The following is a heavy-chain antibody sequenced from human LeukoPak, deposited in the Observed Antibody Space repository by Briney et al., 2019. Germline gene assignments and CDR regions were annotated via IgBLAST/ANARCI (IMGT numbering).Heavy chain of an antibody. J-gene: IGHJ2*01. CDR2: IYYSGNT. Sequence: SETLSLTCTVSGGSITSSSYYWGWIRQPPGKGLEWVGSIYYSGNTYYNPSLKSRGTIYVDTRNNQFSLKLTSVTAADTAVYYCARRKSRWYFDLWGRGTLVTVSS. V-gene: IGHV4-39*01. CDR3: ARRKSRWYFDL. CDR1: GGSITSSSYY.